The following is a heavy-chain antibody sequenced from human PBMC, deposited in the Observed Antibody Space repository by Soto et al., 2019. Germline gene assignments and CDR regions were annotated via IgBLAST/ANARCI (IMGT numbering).Heavy chain of an antibody. D-gene: IGHD3-16*01. V-gene: IGHV3-23*01. CDR1: GFTVSSYA. CDR3: SKALRFTFTTGYYMDV. Sequence: EVQLLESGGGLVQPGGSVRLSCAASGFTVSSYAMSWVRQAPGKGLERVSVISGSGSTYSADSVKGRFTISRDSSKNTVYLQMNSLRAEDTAVYYCSKALRFTFTTGYYMDVWGRGTTVTVSS. CDR2: ISGSGST. J-gene: IGHJ6*03.